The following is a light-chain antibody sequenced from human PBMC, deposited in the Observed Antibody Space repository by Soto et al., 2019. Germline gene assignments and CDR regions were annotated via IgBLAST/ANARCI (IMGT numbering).Light chain of an antibody. V-gene: IGKV1-5*03. CDR1: QSISSW. Sequence: DIQMTQSPSTLSASVGDRVTITCRASQSISSWLAWYQQKPGKAPKLLIYKASSLESGVPSRFSGSGSGTEFTLTISSLQPDDSATYHCQQYNSITWTFGQGTKVEI. CDR2: KAS. CDR3: QQYNSITWT. J-gene: IGKJ1*01.